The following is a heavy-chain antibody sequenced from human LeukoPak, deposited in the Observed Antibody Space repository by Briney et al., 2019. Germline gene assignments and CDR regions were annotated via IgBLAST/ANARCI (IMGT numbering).Heavy chain of an antibody. V-gene: IGHV3-23*01. Sequence: GGSLRLSCTASGFTFSSYAMSWVRQAPGKGLEWVSSLSGSGGTTYYADSVKGRFTTSRDNSKNTLYLQLNSLRAEDTAVYYCAKKATVTTNYFDYWGQGTLVTVSS. CDR3: AKKATVTTNYFDY. CDR2: LSGSGGTT. D-gene: IGHD4-17*01. CDR1: GFTFSSYA. J-gene: IGHJ4*02.